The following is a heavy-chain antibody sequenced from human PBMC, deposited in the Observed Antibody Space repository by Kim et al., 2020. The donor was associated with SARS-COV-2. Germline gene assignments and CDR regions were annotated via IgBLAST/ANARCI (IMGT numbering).Heavy chain of an antibody. D-gene: IGHD6-19*01. CDR3: ARDRFWSSGWSVGYGMDV. J-gene: IGHJ6*02. CDR1: GGTFSSYA. CDR2: IIPIFGTA. V-gene: IGHV1-69*13. Sequence: SVKVSCKASGGTFSSYAISWVRQAPGQGLEWMGGIIPIFGTANYAQKFQGRVTITADGSTSTAYMELSSLRSEDTAVYYCARDRFWSSGWSVGYGMDVWGQGTTVTVSS.